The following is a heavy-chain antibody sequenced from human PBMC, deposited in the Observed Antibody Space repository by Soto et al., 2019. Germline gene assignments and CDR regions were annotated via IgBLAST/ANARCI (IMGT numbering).Heavy chain of an antibody. Sequence: EVQLLESGGDLVQPGGSLRLSCAASGFTFSNYGMTWVRQAPGKGLEWVSSIRNTIDDTYYADSVEGRFTISRDNAKNSLYLQMNSLRAEDTAVYYCARVPYYYDSSGYSYWYFDLWGRGTLVTVSS. V-gene: IGHV3-21*04. D-gene: IGHD3-22*01. CDR3: ARVPYYYDSSGYSYWYFDL. J-gene: IGHJ2*01. CDR1: GFTFSNYG. CDR2: IRNTIDDT.